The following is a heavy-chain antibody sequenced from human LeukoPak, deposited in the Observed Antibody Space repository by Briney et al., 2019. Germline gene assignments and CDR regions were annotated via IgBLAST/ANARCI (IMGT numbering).Heavy chain of an antibody. CDR1: GVSISGNY. J-gene: IGHJ5*02. V-gene: IGHV4-59*08. D-gene: IGHD3-22*01. CDR3: ARVFHYYESVP. Sequence: SETLSLTCTVSGVSISGNYWGWIRQPPGKGVEWIGYIYYSGSTNYNPSLESRATISVDTSKNQFSLKLSSATTPDTATYYCARVFHYYESVPWAPGTLVTVSS. CDR2: IYYSGST.